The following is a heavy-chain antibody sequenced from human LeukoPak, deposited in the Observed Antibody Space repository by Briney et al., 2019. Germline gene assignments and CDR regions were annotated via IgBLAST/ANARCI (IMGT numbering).Heavy chain of an antibody. CDR3: ARVSEADAFDI. J-gene: IGHJ3*02. Sequence: GGSLRLSCAASGFTFSSYAMHWVRQAPGKGLEWVAVISYDGSNKYYADSVKGRFTISRDNSKNTLYLQMNSLRAEDTAVYYCARVSEADAFDIWGQGTMVTVSS. V-gene: IGHV3-30-3*01. CDR2: ISYDGSNK. CDR1: GFTFSSYA.